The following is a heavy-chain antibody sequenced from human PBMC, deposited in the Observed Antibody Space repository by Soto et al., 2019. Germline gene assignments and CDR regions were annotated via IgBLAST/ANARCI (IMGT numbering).Heavy chain of an antibody. CDR2: INPKSDDT. Sequence: ASVKVSCKASGYPFSDNQIHWLRRSPGQGLEWMGRINPKSDDTNYAQKFQGRVTMTRDTSIDTAYLELTGLTSDDTATYYCARKHSLDYIRWGLDPWGQGTLVTVSS. D-gene: IGHD4-4*01. V-gene: IGHV1-2*02. J-gene: IGHJ5*02. CDR3: ARKHSLDYIRWGLDP. CDR1: GYPFSDNQ.